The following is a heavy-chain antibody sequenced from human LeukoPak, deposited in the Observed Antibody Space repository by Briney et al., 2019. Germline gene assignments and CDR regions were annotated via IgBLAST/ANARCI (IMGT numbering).Heavy chain of an antibody. D-gene: IGHD2-2*01. CDR1: GGSISSYY. CDR2: IYTSGST. Sequence: PSETLSLTCTVSGGSISSYYWSWIRQPAGKGLEWIGRIYTSGSTNYSPSPKSRVTMSVDTSKNQFSLKLSSVTAADTAVYYCARHCSSTSCPKGAWFDPWGQGTLVTVSS. CDR3: ARHCSSTSCPKGAWFDP. V-gene: IGHV4-4*07. J-gene: IGHJ5*02.